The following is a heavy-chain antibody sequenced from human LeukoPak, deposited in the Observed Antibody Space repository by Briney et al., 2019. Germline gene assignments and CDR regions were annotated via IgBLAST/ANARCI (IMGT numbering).Heavy chain of an antibody. CDR3: AKAPPYKKYFDY. J-gene: IGHJ4*02. V-gene: IGHV3-53*01. CDR2: IYSGGST. CDR1: GFTVSSNY. D-gene: IGHD1-1*01. Sequence: GGSLRLSCAASGFTVSSNYMSWARQAPGKGLEWVSVIYSGGSTYYADSVKGRFTISRDNSKNTLYLQMNSLRAEDTAVYYCAKAPPYKKYFDYWGQGTLVTVSS.